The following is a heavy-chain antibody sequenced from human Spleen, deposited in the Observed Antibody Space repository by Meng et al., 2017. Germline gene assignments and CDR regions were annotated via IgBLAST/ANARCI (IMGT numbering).Heavy chain of an antibody. CDR1: GYTFTGYY. CDR2: VNPKSGGT. D-gene: IGHD3-22*01. Sequence: ASVKVSCKASGYTFTGYYIHWVRQAPGQGLEWMGWVNPKSGGTNYAQKFQGRVTMTRDTSTSTVYMELSSLRSEDTAVYYCAREGDDYYDSSGYYDYWGQGTLVTVSS. V-gene: IGHV1-2*02. J-gene: IGHJ4*02. CDR3: AREGDDYYDSSGYYDY.